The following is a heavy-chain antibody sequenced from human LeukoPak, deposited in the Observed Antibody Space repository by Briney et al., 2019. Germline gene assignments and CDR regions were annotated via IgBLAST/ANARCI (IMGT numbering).Heavy chain of an antibody. CDR3: ASGYCSGGSCYYFDY. CDR2: IIPILGIA. D-gene: IGHD2-15*01. CDR1: GGTFSSYA. V-gene: IGHV1-69*04. J-gene: IGHJ4*02. Sequence: ASVKVSCKASGGTFSSYAISWVRQAPGQGLEWMGRIIPILGIANYAQKFQGRVTITADKSTSTAYMELSSLRPEDTAVYYCASGYCSGGSCYYFDYWGQGTLVTVSS.